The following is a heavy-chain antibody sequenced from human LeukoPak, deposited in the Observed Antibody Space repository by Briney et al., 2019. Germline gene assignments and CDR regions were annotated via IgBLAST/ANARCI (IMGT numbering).Heavy chain of an antibody. V-gene: IGHV1-18*01. CDR3: ARDQSHYCSSTSCYVIWFDP. Sequence: ASVKVSCKVSGYSLTDLSMHWVRQAPGQGLEWMGWISAYNGNTNYAQKLQGRVTMTTDTSTSTAYMELRSLRSDDTAVYYCARDQSHYCSSTSCYVIWFDPWGQGTLVTVSS. D-gene: IGHD2-2*01. J-gene: IGHJ5*02. CDR2: ISAYNGNT. CDR1: GYSLTDLS.